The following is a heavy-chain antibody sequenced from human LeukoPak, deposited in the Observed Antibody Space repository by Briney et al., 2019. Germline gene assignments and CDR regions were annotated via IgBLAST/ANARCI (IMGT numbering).Heavy chain of an antibody. J-gene: IGHJ5*02. Sequence: GRSLTLSCAASGFTFSSFGMHWVGHAPGKGLEGVAVIWCDASNKYYADSVKGRFTISRDNSKNTLFLQMNSLRDDDTAVYYCVRGVGVSRFNYFDPWGQGTLVIVSS. D-gene: IGHD6-13*01. CDR2: IWCDASNK. V-gene: IGHV3-33*01. CDR3: VRGVGVSRFNYFDP. CDR1: GFTFSSFG.